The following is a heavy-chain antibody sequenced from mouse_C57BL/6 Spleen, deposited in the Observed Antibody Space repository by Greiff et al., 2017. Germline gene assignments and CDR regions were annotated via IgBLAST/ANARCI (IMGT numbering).Heavy chain of an antibody. CDR2: IYPGDGDT. CDR1: GYAFSSSW. V-gene: IGHV1-82*01. J-gene: IGHJ3*01. CDR3: ARGYGNAFAY. D-gene: IGHD2-1*01. Sequence: VQLQQSGPELVKPGASVKISCKASGYAFSSSWMNWVKQRPGKGLEWIGRIYPGDGDTNYNGKFKGKATLTADKSSSTDYMQLSSLTSEDSAVYFCARGYGNAFAYWGQGTLVTVSA.